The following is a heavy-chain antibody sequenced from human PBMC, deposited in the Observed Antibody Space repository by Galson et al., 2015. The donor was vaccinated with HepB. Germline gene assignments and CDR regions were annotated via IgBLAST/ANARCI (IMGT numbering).Heavy chain of an antibody. V-gene: IGHV3-23*01. CDR1: GFSFSSHA. CDR2: INYGGDMP. D-gene: IGHD3-16*01. J-gene: IGHJ4*02. Sequence: SLRLSCAASGFSFSSHAMTWVRQAPGKGLEWVSSINYGGDMPYYADSVKGRFTVSRDNSKNTVDLQMTRLRAEDTATYYCAKTLTTIMIPGCFDSWGQGTLVTVSS. CDR3: AKTLTTIMIPGCFDS.